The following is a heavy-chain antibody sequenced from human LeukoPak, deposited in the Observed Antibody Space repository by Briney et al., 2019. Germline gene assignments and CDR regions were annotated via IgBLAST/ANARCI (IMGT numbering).Heavy chain of an antibody. CDR3: ARGQRRHTDMAPSFDY. Sequence: GGSLRLSCAASGFTFSSYRMNWVRQAPGKGLEWVSYISSSSTIYYADSVKGRFTISRDNAKNSLYLQMNSLRAEDTAVYYCARGQRRHTDMAPSFDYWGQGTLVTVSS. D-gene: IGHD5-18*01. CDR1: GFTFSSYR. CDR2: ISSSSTI. J-gene: IGHJ4*02. V-gene: IGHV3-48*01.